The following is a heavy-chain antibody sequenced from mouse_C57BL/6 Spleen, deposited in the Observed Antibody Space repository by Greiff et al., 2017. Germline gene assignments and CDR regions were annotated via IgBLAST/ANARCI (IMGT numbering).Heavy chain of an antibody. CDR2: IDPENGDT. J-gene: IGHJ2*01. CDR3: FYYGNYVGDY. Sequence: VQLKESGAELVRPGASVKLSCTASGFNIKDDYMHWVKQRPEQGLEWIGWIDPENGDTEYASKFQGKATITADTSSNTAYLQLSSLTSEDTAVYYCFYYGNYVGDYWGQGTTLTVSS. D-gene: IGHD2-1*01. CDR1: GFNIKDDY. V-gene: IGHV14-4*01.